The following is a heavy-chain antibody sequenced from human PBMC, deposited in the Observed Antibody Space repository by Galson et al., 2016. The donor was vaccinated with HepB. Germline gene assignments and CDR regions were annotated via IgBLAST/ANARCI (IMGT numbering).Heavy chain of an antibody. J-gene: IGHJ5*02. CDR1: GFTFSHYF. CDR2: IRCSADSR. CDR3: ARMVPLHSGGWNVRGDGWFDP. Sequence: SLRLSCAASGFTFSHYFVRWIRQAPGKGLEWVSYIRCSADSRRYADSVTGRFTISRDNSKTSLYLQMTNLRAEDTAAYYCARMVPLHSGGWNVRGDGWFDPWGQGTLVTASS. V-gene: IGHV3-11*01. D-gene: IGHD6-19*01.